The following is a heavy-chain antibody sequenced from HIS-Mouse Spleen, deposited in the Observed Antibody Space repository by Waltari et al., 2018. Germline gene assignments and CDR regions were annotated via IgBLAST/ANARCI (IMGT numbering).Heavy chain of an antibody. Sequence: EVQLLESGGGLVQPGGSLRLSCAAAGFTFTSYAMSWVLQAPGKGLEWVSAISGSGVSTYYADSVKGRFTISRDNSKNTLYLQMNSLRAEDTAVYYCAKAPLEQLVFDYWGQGTLVTVSP. CDR1: GFTFTSYA. V-gene: IGHV3-23*01. CDR3: AKAPLEQLVFDY. CDR2: ISGSGVST. J-gene: IGHJ4*02. D-gene: IGHD6-6*01.